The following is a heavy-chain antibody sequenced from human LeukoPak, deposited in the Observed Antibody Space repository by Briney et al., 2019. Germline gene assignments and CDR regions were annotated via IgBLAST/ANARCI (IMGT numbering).Heavy chain of an antibody. CDR3: ARGASSVNRVHAFDI. CDR1: GGSISSYY. CDR2: IYYSGST. V-gene: IGHV4-59*08. D-gene: IGHD5/OR15-5a*01. Sequence: SETLSLTCTVSGGSISSYYWSWIRQPPGKGLEWIGYIYYSGSTYCNPSLKSRVTISIDTSKNQFSLKLSSVTAADTAVYYCARGASSVNRVHAFDIWGQGTMVTVSS. J-gene: IGHJ3*02.